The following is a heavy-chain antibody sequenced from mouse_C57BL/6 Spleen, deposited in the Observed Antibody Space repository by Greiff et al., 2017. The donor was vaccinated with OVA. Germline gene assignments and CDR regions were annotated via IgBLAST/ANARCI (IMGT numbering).Heavy chain of an antibody. CDR2: ISSGGDYI. D-gene: IGHD1-2*01. CDR3: TREDGSLRFYYAMDY. Sequence: EVKLMESGEGLVKPGGSLKLSCAASGFTFSSYAMSWVRQTPEKRLEWVAYISSGGDYIYYADTVKGRFTISRDNARNTLYLQMSSLKSEDTAMYYCTREDGSLRFYYAMDYWGQGTSVTVSS. J-gene: IGHJ4*01. V-gene: IGHV5-9-1*02. CDR1: GFTFSSYA.